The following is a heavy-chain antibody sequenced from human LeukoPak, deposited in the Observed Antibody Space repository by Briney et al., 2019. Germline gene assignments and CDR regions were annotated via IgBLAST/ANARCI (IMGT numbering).Heavy chain of an antibody. Sequence: GGSLRLSCSASGFTFSSYAMHWVRQAPGKGLEYVSAISSNGGSTYYADSVKGRFTISRDNSKNTLYLQMSSLRAEDTAVYYCAKPLGYCSGGSCSYYYYGMDVWGQGTTVTVSS. CDR1: GFTFSSYA. CDR3: AKPLGYCSGGSCSYYYYGMDV. J-gene: IGHJ6*02. V-gene: IGHV3-64D*06. D-gene: IGHD2-15*01. CDR2: ISSNGGST.